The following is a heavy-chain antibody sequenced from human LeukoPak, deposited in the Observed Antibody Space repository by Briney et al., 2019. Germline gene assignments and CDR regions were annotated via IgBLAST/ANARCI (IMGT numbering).Heavy chain of an antibody. CDR2: ISSSSSTI. CDR3: ARDSGDDLIPYFDY. Sequence: GGSLRLSCAASGFTFSSYSMNWVRQAPGKGLEWVSYISSSSSTIYYADSVKGRFTTSRDNAKNSLYLQMNSLRAEDTAVYYCARDSGDDLIPYFDYWGQGTLVTVSS. D-gene: IGHD3-10*01. CDR1: GFTFSSYS. V-gene: IGHV3-48*01. J-gene: IGHJ4*02.